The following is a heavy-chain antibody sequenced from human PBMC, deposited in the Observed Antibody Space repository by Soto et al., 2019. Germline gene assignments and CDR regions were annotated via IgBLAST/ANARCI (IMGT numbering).Heavy chain of an antibody. D-gene: IGHD3-3*01. V-gene: IGHV1-69*08. CDR2: IIPILGIA. CDR1: GGTFSSYT. Sequence: QVQLVQSGAEVKKPGSSVKVSCKASGGTFSSYTISWVRQAPGQGLEWMGRIIPILGIANYAQKFQGRVTITADKFTSTAYMELSSLRSEDTAVYYCARDNETIFGVVIAYWGQGTLVTVSS. J-gene: IGHJ4*02. CDR3: ARDNETIFGVVIAY.